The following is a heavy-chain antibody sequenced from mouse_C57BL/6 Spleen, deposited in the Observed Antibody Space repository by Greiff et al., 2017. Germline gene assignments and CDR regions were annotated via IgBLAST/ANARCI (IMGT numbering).Heavy chain of an antibody. CDR3: ARKGGSYGDY. CDR2: IDPSDSYT. J-gene: IGHJ2*01. Sequence: VQLQQPGAELVMPGASVKLSCKASGYTFTSYWMHWVKQRPGQGLEWIGEIDPSDSYTNYNQKFKGKSTLTVDKSSSTAYMQLSSLKSEDSAVYYCARKGGSYGDYWGQGTTLTVSS. V-gene: IGHV1-69*01. CDR1: GYTFTSYW. D-gene: IGHD1-1*02.